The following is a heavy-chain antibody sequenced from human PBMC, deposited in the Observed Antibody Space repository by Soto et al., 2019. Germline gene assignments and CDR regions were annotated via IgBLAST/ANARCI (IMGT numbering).Heavy chain of an antibody. CDR1: GFAFSSYV. D-gene: IGHD6-19*01. CDR2: IVGSGGIT. J-gene: IGHJ4*02. V-gene: IGHV3-23*01. CDR3: ASGDSGQKFN. Sequence: EVQLLESGGGMVQPGGSLRLSCAASGFAFSSYVMTWVRQAPGQGLEWVSTIVGSGGITYSADSVRGRFTISRDNSKNTLYLQMNSLRAEDTAVYYCASGDSGQKFNWGQGTLVTVSS.